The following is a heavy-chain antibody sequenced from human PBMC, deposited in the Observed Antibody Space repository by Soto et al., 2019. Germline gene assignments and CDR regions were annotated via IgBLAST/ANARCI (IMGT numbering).Heavy chain of an antibody. V-gene: IGHV3-66*01. D-gene: IGHD2-2*01. J-gene: IGHJ4*02. CDR3: ATGLVVVPAAMVDY. CDR2: SYSGGST. Sequence: GGSLRLSCAASGFTVSSNYMSWVRQAPGKGLEWVSVSYSGGSTYYADSVKGRFTISRDNSKNTLYLQMNSLRAEDTAVYYCATGLVVVPAAMVDYWGQGTLVTVSS. CDR1: GFTVSSNY.